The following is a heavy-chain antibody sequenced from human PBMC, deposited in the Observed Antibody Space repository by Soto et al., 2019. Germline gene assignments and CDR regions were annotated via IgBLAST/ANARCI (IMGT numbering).Heavy chain of an antibody. J-gene: IGHJ6*03. CDR2: ISYDGSNK. Sequence: GGSLRLSCAASGFTFSSYGMHWVRQAPGKGLEWVAVISYDGSNKYYADSVKGRFTISRDNSKNTLYLQMNSLRAEDTAVYYCARDGGDCSSTSCYAGWYYYYMDVWGKGTTVTVSS. CDR3: ARDGGDCSSTSCYAGWYYYYMDV. V-gene: IGHV3-30*03. D-gene: IGHD2-2*01. CDR1: GFTFSSYG.